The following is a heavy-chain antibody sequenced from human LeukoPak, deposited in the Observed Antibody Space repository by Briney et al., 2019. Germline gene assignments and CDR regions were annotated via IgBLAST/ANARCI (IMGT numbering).Heavy chain of an antibody. D-gene: IGHD1-26*01. CDR1: GFTFSSYW. Sequence: GGSLRLSCAASGFTFSSYWMTWVRQAPGKGLEWVANIKQDGSEKYYVDSVKGRFTISRDNAKNSLYLQMNSLRAEDTAVHYCARDWWEPQFDYWGQGTLVTVSS. J-gene: IGHJ4*02. CDR2: IKQDGSEK. CDR3: ARDWWEPQFDY. V-gene: IGHV3-7*01.